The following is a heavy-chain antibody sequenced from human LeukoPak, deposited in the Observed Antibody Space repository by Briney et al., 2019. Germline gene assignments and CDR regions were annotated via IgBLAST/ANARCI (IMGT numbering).Heavy chain of an antibody. D-gene: IGHD2-8*01. Sequence: ASVKVSCKASGYTFTSYGISWVRQAPGQGLEWMGWISAYNGNTNYAQKLQGRVTMTTGTSTSTAYMELRSLRSDDTAVYYCARDSIVLMVYAMPNWFDPWGQGTLVTVSS. V-gene: IGHV1-18*01. CDR1: GYTFTSYG. J-gene: IGHJ5*02. CDR2: ISAYNGNT. CDR3: ARDSIVLMVYAMPNWFDP.